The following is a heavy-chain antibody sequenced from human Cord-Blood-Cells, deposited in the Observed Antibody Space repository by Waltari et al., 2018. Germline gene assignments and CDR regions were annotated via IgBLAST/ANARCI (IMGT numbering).Heavy chain of an antibody. Sequence: QVQLVQSGAEVKKPGSSVKVSCKAPGGTFSSYAISWVRQAPGQGLEWMGGSIRRFGTANSAQKFQGRVTITADESTSTAYMELSSLRSEDTAVYYCARFSDRTAALYYGMDVWGQGTTVTVSS. V-gene: IGHV1-69*01. CDR3: ARFSDRTAALYYGMDV. D-gene: IGHD6-13*01. J-gene: IGHJ6*02. CDR1: GGTFSSYA. CDR2: SIRRFGTA.